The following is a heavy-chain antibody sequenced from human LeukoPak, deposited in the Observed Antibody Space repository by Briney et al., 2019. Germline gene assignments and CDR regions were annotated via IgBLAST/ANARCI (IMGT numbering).Heavy chain of an antibody. D-gene: IGHD1-1*01. V-gene: IGHV4-34*01. Sequence: SETLSLTCAVYGGSFSGYYWSWIRQPPGKGLEWIGEINHSGSTNYNPSLKSRVTISVGTSKNQFSLKLSSVTAADTAVYYCARGLDSGTYYFDYWGQGTLVTVSS. CDR3: ARGLDSGTYYFDY. CDR2: INHSGST. J-gene: IGHJ4*02. CDR1: GGSFSGYY.